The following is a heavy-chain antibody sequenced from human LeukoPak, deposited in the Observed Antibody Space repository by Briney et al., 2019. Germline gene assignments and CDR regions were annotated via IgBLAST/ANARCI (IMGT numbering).Heavy chain of an antibody. Sequence: PGGSLRLSCAASGFSFSTNWMHWVRQVPGKGLVWVSRIDSDGSSAGYADSVMGRFTISRDNAKNTLYLQMNSLRAEDTAVYYCARGGVSPPFDYWGQGTQVTVSS. CDR2: IDSDGSSA. CDR3: ARGGVSPPFDY. D-gene: IGHD3-3*01. CDR1: GFSFSTNW. J-gene: IGHJ4*02. V-gene: IGHV3-74*01.